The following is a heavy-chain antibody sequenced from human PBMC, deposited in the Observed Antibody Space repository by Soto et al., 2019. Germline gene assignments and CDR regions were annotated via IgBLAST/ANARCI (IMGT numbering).Heavy chain of an antibody. CDR2: ISSRSSTI. V-gene: IGHV3-48*02. CDR1: GFTFSSYS. J-gene: IGHJ2*01. CDR3: ARDQGAGWFGRHFDL. Sequence: EVQLVESGGGLVQSGGSLRLSCAASGFTFSSYSMNWVRQAPEKGLEWVSYISSRSSTIYYADSVKGRFTISRDKAKNSLYLQMNSLRDEDTAVYYCARDQGAGWFGRHFDLWGRGTLVTVSS. D-gene: IGHD3-10*01.